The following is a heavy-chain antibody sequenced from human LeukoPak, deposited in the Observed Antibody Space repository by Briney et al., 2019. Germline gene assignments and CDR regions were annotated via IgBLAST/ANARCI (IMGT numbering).Heavy chain of an antibody. V-gene: IGHV4-59*01. D-gene: IGHD1-1*01. CDR1: GGSFSSYY. J-gene: IGHJ4*02. CDR2: IFYSGST. Sequence: SETLSLTCAVYGGSFSSYYWSWIRQPPGKGLEWVGYIFYSGSTNYNPSLKSRVTISVDTSKNQLSLKLNSVTAADTAVYYCAGSYNWSDDFDYWGPGTLVTVSS. CDR3: AGSYNWSDDFDY.